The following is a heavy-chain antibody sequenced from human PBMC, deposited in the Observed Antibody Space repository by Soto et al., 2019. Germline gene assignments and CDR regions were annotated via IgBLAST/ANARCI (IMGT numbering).Heavy chain of an antibody. Sequence: GGSLRLSCAASGFTFSTYAMNWVRQAPGKGLEWVSGISGSGDSTYYADSVKGRFTVSRDNSKNTLYLQMNSLRAEDTAVFYCAKERSGGRSLDYWGQGTLVTVSS. CDR2: ISGSGDST. J-gene: IGHJ4*02. D-gene: IGHD6-19*01. CDR3: AKERSGGRSLDY. V-gene: IGHV3-23*01. CDR1: GFTFSTYA.